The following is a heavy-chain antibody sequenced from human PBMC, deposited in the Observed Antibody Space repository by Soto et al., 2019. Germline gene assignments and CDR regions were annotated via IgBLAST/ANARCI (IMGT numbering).Heavy chain of an antibody. V-gene: IGHV3-23*01. CDR1: GITFSSYA. CDR2: ISGSGGTT. D-gene: IGHD6-13*01. CDR3: AKDQRLLVAAAGTFSDY. J-gene: IGHJ4*02. Sequence: EVQLLESGGGLVQPGGSLRLSCAASGITFSSYAMSWVRQAPGKGLEWVSGISGSGGTTYYADPVKGRFTISRDNSKNTLYLQMNSLRAEDTAVYYCAKDQRLLVAAAGTFSDYWGQGTLVTFSS.